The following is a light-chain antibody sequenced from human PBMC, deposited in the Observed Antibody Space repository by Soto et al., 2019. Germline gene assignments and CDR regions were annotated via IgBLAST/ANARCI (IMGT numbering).Light chain of an antibody. Sequence: AIRMTQSPSSFSASTGDRVTITCRASQGISSYLAWYQQKPGKAPKLLIYAASTLQSGVPSRFSGSGSGTDFTLTISCLQSEEFATYYCQQYYSSPLTFGGGTKVEIK. J-gene: IGKJ4*01. V-gene: IGKV1-8*01. CDR1: QGISSY. CDR2: AAS. CDR3: QQYYSSPLT.